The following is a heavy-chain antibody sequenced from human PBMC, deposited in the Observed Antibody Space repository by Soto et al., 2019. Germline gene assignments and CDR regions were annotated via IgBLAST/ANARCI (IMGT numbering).Heavy chain of an antibody. CDR1: GFTFSSYS. CDR2: ISSSSSYI. D-gene: IGHD7-27*01. Sequence: GGSLRLSCAASGFTFSSYSMNWVRQAPGKGLEWVSSISSSSSYIYYADSVKGRFTISRDNAKNSLYLQMNSLRAEDTAVYYCARDQTGDRYFDYWGQGTLVTVSS. CDR3: ARDQTGDRYFDY. V-gene: IGHV3-21*01. J-gene: IGHJ4*02.